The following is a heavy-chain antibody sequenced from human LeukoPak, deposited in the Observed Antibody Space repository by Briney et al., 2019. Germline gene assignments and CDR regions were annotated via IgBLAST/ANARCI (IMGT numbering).Heavy chain of an antibody. D-gene: IGHD2-15*01. Sequence: GESLKISCKGSGYSFTSYWIGWVRQMPGKGLEWMGIIYPADSDIRYSPSFQGQVTISADKSISTAYLQWNSLKASDTAMYYCARQEYCSGASCYTWFDPWGQGTLVTVST. CDR2: IYPADSDI. CDR3: ARQEYCSGASCYTWFDP. J-gene: IGHJ5*02. CDR1: GYSFTSYW. V-gene: IGHV5-51*01.